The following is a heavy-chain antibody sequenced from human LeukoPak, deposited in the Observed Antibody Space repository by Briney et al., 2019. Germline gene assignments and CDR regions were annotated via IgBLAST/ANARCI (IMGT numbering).Heavy chain of an antibody. J-gene: IGHJ5*02. CDR1: GYTFTSYD. CDR3: ARGLHCSSTSCTTT. D-gene: IGHD2-2*01. V-gene: IGHV1-8*03. Sequence: ASVKVSCKASGYTFTSYDINWVRQATGQGLEWMEWMNPNSGNTGYAQKFQGRVTITRNTSISTAYMELSSLRSEDTAVYYCARGLHCSSTSCTTTWGQGTLVTVSS. CDR2: MNPNSGNT.